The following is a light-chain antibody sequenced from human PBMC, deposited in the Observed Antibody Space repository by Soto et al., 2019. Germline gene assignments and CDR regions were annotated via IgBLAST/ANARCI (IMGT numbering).Light chain of an antibody. CDR2: DAY. V-gene: IGKV3-11*01. J-gene: IGKJ5*01. CDR1: QSFRGL. CDR3: QQRHMWPIT. Sequence: EFVLTQSPVTLSLSRGERATLSCRASQSFRGLLAWYQQKPGQAPRLLIYDAYNRATGIPPRFSGSGSGTDFTLTISSLEPEDSAVYYCQQRHMWPITFGQGTRLEIK.